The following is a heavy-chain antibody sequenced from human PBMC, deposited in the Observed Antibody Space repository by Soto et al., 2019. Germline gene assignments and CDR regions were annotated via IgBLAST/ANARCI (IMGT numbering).Heavy chain of an antibody. Sequence: LRLSCAASGFTFSSYGMHWVRQAPGKGLEWVAVISYDGSNKYYADSVKGRFTISRDNSKNTLYLQMNSLRAEDTAVYYCAKESRFLEWLSYLDVWGQGTTVTVSS. J-gene: IGHJ6*02. D-gene: IGHD3-3*01. V-gene: IGHV3-30*18. CDR1: GFTFSSYG. CDR3: AKESRFLEWLSYLDV. CDR2: ISYDGSNK.